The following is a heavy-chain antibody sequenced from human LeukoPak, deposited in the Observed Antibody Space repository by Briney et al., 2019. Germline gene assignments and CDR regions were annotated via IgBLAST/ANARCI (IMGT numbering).Heavy chain of an antibody. J-gene: IGHJ4*02. CDR1: GFSFGDYA. CDR2: IRSKRFGGTI. D-gene: IGHD2-21*02. CDR3: ARSIVVVTYYLDY. V-gene: IGHV3-49*04. Sequence: GGSLTLSCTTYGFSFGDYAMSWVRQAPGKGLEWIAFIRSKRFGGTIEYAASVKGRLTISRDDSKGTAYLQMNSLRPEDTAVYYCARSIVVVTYYLDYWGQGTLVTVSS.